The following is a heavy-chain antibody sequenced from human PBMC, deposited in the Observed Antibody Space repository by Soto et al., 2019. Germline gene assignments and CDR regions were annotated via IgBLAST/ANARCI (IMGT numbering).Heavy chain of an antibody. Sequence: SVKVSSKGSRGTFSSYAISWVRQAPGQGLEWMGGIIPIFGTANYAQKFQGRVTITADESTSTAYMELSSLRSEDTAVYYCARRVYRVAKWIFDYWGQGTLVTVSS. V-gene: IGHV1-69*13. CDR2: IIPIFGTA. CDR3: ARRVYRVAKWIFDY. D-gene: IGHD5-12*01. J-gene: IGHJ4*02. CDR1: RGTFSSYA.